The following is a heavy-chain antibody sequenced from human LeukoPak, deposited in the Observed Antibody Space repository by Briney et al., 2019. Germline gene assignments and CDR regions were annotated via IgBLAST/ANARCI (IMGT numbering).Heavy chain of an antibody. J-gene: IGHJ4*02. CDR2: IYYSGST. Sequence: SVTLSLTCTVSGGSISSSSYYWGWIRQPPGKGLEWIGSIYYSGSTYYNPSLKSRVTISVDTSKNQFSLKLSSVTAADTAVYYCARQEGTFDYWGQGTLVTVSS. D-gene: IGHD1-7*01. V-gene: IGHV4-39*01. CDR3: ARQEGTFDY. CDR1: GGSISSSSYY.